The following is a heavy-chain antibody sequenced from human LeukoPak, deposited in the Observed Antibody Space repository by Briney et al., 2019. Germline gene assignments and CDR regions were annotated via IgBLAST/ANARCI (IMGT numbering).Heavy chain of an antibody. Sequence: GESLRISCKCSGFDFTAYGIAWVRQMPGKGLEWMGNIYPGGSNGRCSPSFQGQVTMSADKSITTVYLQWSSLKASDTAMYYCARHFHSAWFGYWGQGSLVTVSS. V-gene: IGHV5-51*01. CDR2: IYPGGSNG. CDR1: GFDFTAYG. J-gene: IGHJ4*02. CDR3: ARHFHSAWFGY. D-gene: IGHD5-18*01.